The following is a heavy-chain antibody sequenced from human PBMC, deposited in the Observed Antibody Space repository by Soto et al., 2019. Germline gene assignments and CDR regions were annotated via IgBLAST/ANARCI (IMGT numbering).Heavy chain of an antibody. CDR3: VQTTGWPGFDF. J-gene: IGHJ4*02. V-gene: IGHV3-53*01. D-gene: IGHD6-19*01. Sequence: EVQLVESGGGLIQPGGSLRLSCAASGFTVSSKYMTWVSQAPGKRLEWVSVIYGGGTTYYADSVKGRFTISRDNSKNTLFLQMNSLRAEDTAVYYCVQTTGWPGFDFWGQGTLVTVSS. CDR1: GFTVSSKY. CDR2: IYGGGTT.